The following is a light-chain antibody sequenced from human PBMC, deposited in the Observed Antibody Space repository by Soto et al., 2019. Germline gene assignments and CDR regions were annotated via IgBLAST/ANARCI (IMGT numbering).Light chain of an antibody. Sequence: DIQMTQSPSSLSASVGDRVTITCQASLDISNYLNWFQQKAGKAPKLLIYDASNLETGVTSRFNGSGSGTDFIFTISSLQPEDIATYYCQQYDNVPLTFGGGTKVEIK. CDR1: LDISNY. V-gene: IGKV1-33*01. J-gene: IGKJ4*01. CDR3: QQYDNVPLT. CDR2: DAS.